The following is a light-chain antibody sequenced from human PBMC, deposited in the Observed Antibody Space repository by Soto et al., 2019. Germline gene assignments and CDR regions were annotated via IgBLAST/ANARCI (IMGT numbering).Light chain of an antibody. CDR1: QSVSSN. V-gene: IGKV3-15*01. J-gene: IGKJ1*01. CDR3: QQYNNWPCT. Sequence: EIVMTQSPATLSVSPGERATLSCRASQSVSSNLAWYQQKPGQAPRLLLYGASTRATGIPARFSASGSGTEFTRTISSLQSEDFAVYYCQQYNNWPCTFGQGTKVEIK. CDR2: GAS.